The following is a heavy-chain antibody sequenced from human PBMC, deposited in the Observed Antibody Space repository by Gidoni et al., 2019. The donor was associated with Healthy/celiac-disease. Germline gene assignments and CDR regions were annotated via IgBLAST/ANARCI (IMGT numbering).Heavy chain of an antibody. J-gene: IGHJ3*02. CDR2: IYASGST. V-gene: IGHV4-4*07. CDR1: GGSISSYY. Sequence: QVQLHESGPGLVKPSETLSLTCTVSGGSISSYYWSWIRQPAGKGLEWIGRIYASGSTNYNPSLESRVTMTVDTSKNQFALKLSSVTAADTAVYYCARERGATDAFDIWGQGTMVTVSS. D-gene: IGHD1-26*01. CDR3: ARERGATDAFDI.